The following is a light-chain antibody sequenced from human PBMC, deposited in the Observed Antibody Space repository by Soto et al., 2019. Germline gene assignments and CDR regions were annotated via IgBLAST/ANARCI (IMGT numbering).Light chain of an antibody. CDR3: QVWDSGRDHVV. Sequence: SYALTQPPSVSVAPGQTARITCGGSNIGSKSVHWYQQKPGQAPVLVVFDDGDRPSGIPERFSGSNSGNTATLTITRVEAGDEADYSCQVWDSGRDHVVFGGGTKVTVL. J-gene: IGLJ3*02. CDR2: DDG. V-gene: IGLV3-21*02. CDR1: NIGSKS.